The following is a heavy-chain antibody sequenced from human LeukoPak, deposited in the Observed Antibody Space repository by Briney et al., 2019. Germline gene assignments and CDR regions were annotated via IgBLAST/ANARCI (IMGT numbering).Heavy chain of an antibody. CDR3: ARVGFKTTVPEGWFDP. V-gene: IGHV1-2*02. CDR1: GYTFTGYY. CDR2: INPNSGGT. Sequence: ASVKVSCKASGYTFTGYYMHWVRQAPGQGLEWMGWINPNSGGTNYAQKFQGRVTMTRDTSISTAYMELSRLRSDDTAVYYCARVGFKTTVPEGWFDPWGQGTLVTVSS. J-gene: IGHJ5*02. D-gene: IGHD4-17*01.